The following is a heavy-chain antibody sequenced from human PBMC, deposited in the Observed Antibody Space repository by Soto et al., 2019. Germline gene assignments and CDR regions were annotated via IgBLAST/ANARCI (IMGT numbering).Heavy chain of an antibody. Sequence: SETLSLTCTVSGGSISSSSYYWGWIRQPPGKGLEWIGSIYYSGSTYYNQSLKSRVTISVDTSKNQFSLKLSSVTAADMAVYYCAGSTSWFDPWGQGTLVTVS. J-gene: IGHJ5*02. D-gene: IGHD6-13*01. CDR1: GGSISSSSYY. CDR2: IYYSGST. V-gene: IGHV4-39*01. CDR3: AGSTSWFDP.